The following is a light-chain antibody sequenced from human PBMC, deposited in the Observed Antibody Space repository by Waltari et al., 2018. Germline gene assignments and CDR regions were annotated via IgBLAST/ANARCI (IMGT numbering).Light chain of an antibody. J-gene: IGLJ1*01. V-gene: IGLV2-23*01. CDR1: SSDVGRYNL. CDR3: CSYAGSSTYV. Sequence: TQSPLSLPVTPGEPASISCTGTSSDVGRYNLVSWYQQHPGKAPKLMIYEGSKRHSGVSNRFSGSKSGNTASLTISGLQAEDEADYYCCSYAGSSTYVFGTGTKVTVL. CDR2: EGS.